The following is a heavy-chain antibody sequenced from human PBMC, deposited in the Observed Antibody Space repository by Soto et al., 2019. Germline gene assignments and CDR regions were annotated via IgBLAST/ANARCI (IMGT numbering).Heavy chain of an antibody. CDR3: ARSRACSGGGSCYYYYYGMDV. J-gene: IGHJ6*02. V-gene: IGHV1-8*01. CDR2: MNPNSGNT. CDR1: GYTFTSYD. D-gene: IGHD2-15*01. Sequence: ASVKVSCKASGYTFTSYDINWVRQATGQGLEWMGWMNPNSGNTGYAQKFQGRVTMTRNTSISTAYMELSSLRSEDTAVYYCARSRACSGGGSCYYYYYGMDVWGQGTTVTVSS.